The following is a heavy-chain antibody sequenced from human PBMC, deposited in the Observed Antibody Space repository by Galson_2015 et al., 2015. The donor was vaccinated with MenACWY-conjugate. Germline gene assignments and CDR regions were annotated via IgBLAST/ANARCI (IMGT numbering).Heavy chain of an antibody. CDR2: IYHSGAT. D-gene: IGHD1-26*01. Sequence: ATLSLPCTVSGASMSHYSWPWLRTPPGRGLEWIGHIYHSGATNYNPSLQSRVTISADASKDQISRNLASVSAADTAVYYCARRATAGCFDPWGQGTQVTVSS. CDR3: ARRATAGCFDP. CDR1: GASMSHYS. V-gene: IGHV4-59*13. J-gene: IGHJ5*02.